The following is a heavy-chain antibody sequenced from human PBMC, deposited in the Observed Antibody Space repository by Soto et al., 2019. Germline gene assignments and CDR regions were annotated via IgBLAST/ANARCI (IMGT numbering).Heavy chain of an antibody. CDR2: ISGYNGNT. CDR1: GYTFSNYG. J-gene: IGHJ4*02. D-gene: IGHD6-6*01. CDR3: AREGQLGY. V-gene: IGHV1-18*01. Sequence: QVQLVQSGAEVKKPGASVKVSCKASGYTFSNYGFSWVRQAPGQGLEWMGWISGYNGNTNYAERHQGRVTMTTDTSTSKAYMELRSLRYDDTAVYYCAREGQLGYWGQGTPVTVSS.